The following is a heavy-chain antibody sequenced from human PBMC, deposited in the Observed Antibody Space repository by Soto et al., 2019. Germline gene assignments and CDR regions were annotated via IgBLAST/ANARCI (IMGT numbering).Heavy chain of an antibody. CDR3: ASGGYILTGSPPGGYSYYMDV. J-gene: IGHJ6*03. V-gene: IGHV1-3*01. Sequence: QVQLVQSGAEVKKPGASVKVSCKASGYTFTSYAMHWVRQAPGQRRERMGWINAGNGNTKYSQKFQGRVTITRDTSARTAYMELSSLRSEDTAVYYCASGGYILTGSPPGGYSYYMDVWGKGTTVTVSS. CDR1: GYTFTSYA. D-gene: IGHD3-9*01. CDR2: INAGNGNT.